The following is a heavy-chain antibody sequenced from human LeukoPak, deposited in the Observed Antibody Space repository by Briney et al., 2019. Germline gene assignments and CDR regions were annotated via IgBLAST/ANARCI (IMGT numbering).Heavy chain of an antibody. CDR2: IYSGGST. V-gene: IGHV3-53*01. Sequence: GGSLRLSCAASGFTVSSNYMSWVRQAPGKGLEWVSVIYSGGSTYYADSVKGRFTISRDNSKNTLYLQMNSLRAEDTAVYYCASGTVLGELFKAFDIWGQGTMVTVSS. CDR3: ASGTVLGELFKAFDI. CDR1: GFTVSSNY. D-gene: IGHD3-10*01. J-gene: IGHJ3*02.